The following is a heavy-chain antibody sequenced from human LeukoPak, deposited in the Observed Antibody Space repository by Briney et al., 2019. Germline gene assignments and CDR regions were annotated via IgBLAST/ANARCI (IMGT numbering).Heavy chain of an antibody. V-gene: IGHV1-46*01. D-gene: IGHD3-9*01. CDR1: GYTFTSYY. CDR2: INPSGGST. CDR3: ARSDSGDFDWLLPSYYYYGMDV. Sequence: GASVKVSSKASGYTFTSYYMHWVRQAPGEGREWMGLINPSGGSTSYAQKFQGRVTMTRDTSTSTVYMELSSLRSEDTAVYYCARSDSGDFDWLLPSYYYYGMDVWGQGTTVTVSS. J-gene: IGHJ6*02.